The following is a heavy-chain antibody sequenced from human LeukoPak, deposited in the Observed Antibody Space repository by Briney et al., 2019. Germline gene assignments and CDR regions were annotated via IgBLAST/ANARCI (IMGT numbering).Heavy chain of an antibody. V-gene: IGHV3-21*01. CDR3: ARGRALRYYYYMDV. Sequence: GGSLRLSCAASGFTFSSYAMSWVRQAPGKGLEWVSSISSSSSYIYYADSVKGRFTISRDNAKNSLYLQMNSLRAEDTAVYYCARGRALRYYYYMDVWGKGTTVTVSS. J-gene: IGHJ6*03. CDR2: ISSSSSYI. CDR1: GFTFSSYA.